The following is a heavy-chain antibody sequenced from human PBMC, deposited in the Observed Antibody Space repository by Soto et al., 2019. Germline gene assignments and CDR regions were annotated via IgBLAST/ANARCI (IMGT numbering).Heavy chain of an antibody. J-gene: IGHJ6*02. V-gene: IGHV3-33*01. CDR1: GFPLSDYV. CDR2: VWSDGANS. CDR3: AWDLEFYDFFGLAV. Sequence: QVQLVESGGGVVQPGKSLRLSCEVSGFPLSDYVMHWVRQAPGKGLEWVAVVWSDGANSFYAGSVMGRFTVSRDTAKNTLFLEVESLRGDKTRVYYCAWDLEFYDFFGLAVGGQGTTVIVTS. D-gene: IGHD3-10*01.